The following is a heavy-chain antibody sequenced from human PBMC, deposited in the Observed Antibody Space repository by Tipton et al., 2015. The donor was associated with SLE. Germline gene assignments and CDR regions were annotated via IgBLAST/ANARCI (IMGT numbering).Heavy chain of an antibody. Sequence: LRLSCTVSGYSISSGYYWGWIRQPPGKGLEWIGNIYHSGSTYYNPSLKSRVTISVDTSKNQFSLKLSSVTAADTAVYYCASLTPYSSSWTDRASNWFDPWGQGTLVTVSS. V-gene: IGHV4-38-2*02. CDR1: GYSISSGYY. CDR3: ASLTPYSSSWTDRASNWFDP. D-gene: IGHD6-13*01. J-gene: IGHJ5*02. CDR2: IYHSGST.